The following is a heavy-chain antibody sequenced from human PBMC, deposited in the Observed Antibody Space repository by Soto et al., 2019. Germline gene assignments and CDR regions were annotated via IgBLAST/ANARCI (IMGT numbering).Heavy chain of an antibody. CDR1: GFTFSTYG. J-gene: IGHJ4*02. CDR3: AKDRAQWLVSPFDS. D-gene: IGHD6-19*01. CDR2: ISYDGTNK. Sequence: PGGSLRLSCAASGFTFSTYGMHWVRQAPGKGLEWVAVISYDGTNKYYADSVKGRFTVSRDNSKNTLSLQMNSLRAEDTAVYYCAKDRAQWLVSPFDSWGQGTLVTVSS. V-gene: IGHV3-30*18.